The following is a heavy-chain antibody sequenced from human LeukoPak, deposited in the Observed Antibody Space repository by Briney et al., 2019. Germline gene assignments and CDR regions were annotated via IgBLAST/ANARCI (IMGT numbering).Heavy chain of an antibody. V-gene: IGHV3-7*04. Sequence: PGGSLGLSCAASGFTFRNYWMIWVRQAPGKGLEWLGNIKGDGSEKRYADSVRGRFTISRDNAQTSLYLQMNSLRAEDTAIYYCARAISSWSTWACFDIWGQGTMVTVSS. CDR3: ARAISSWSTWACFDI. CDR1: GFTFRNYW. J-gene: IGHJ3*02. CDR2: IKGDGSEK. D-gene: IGHD6-13*01.